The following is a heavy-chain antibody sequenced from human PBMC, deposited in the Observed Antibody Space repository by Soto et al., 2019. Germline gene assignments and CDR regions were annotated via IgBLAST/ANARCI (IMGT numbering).Heavy chain of an antibody. D-gene: IGHD6-13*01. Sequence: QVQLQESGPGLVKPSETLSLTCTVSGGSISSYYWSWIRQPPGKGLEWIGYIYYSGSTNYNPSLKSRVTISVDTSKNQFSLKRSSVTAADTAVYYCARMPGIAAAGNYYYYGMDVWGQGTTVTVSS. J-gene: IGHJ6*02. CDR2: IYYSGST. CDR1: GGSISSYY. CDR3: ARMPGIAAAGNYYYYGMDV. V-gene: IGHV4-59*01.